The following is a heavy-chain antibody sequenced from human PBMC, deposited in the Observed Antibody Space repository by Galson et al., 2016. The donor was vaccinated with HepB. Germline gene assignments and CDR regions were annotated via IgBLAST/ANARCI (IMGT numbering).Heavy chain of an antibody. CDR2: VFWDEAR. CDR3: ARRYGLGSSYSFDY. Sequence: PALVKPTQTLTLTCTFSGFSLNTSGVAVGWIRQPPRKALEWLALVFWDEARRYNSSLKSRLTITKDTSKNQVVLTMTNMDPVDTATYYCARRYGLGSSYSFDYWGQGTLVTVSS. CDR1: GFSLNTSGVA. J-gene: IGHJ4*02. V-gene: IGHV2-5*02. D-gene: IGHD3-10*01.